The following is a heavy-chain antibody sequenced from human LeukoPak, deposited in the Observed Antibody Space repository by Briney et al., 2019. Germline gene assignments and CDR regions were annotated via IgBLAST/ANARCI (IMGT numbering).Heavy chain of an antibody. D-gene: IGHD6-19*01. CDR1: GFTVSSNS. V-gene: IGHV3-53*01. Sequence: GGSLRPSCAASGFTVSSNSMSWVRQAPGKGLEWVSVIYSGGSTNYADSVKGRFTLSRDNSKNTLYLQMSSLRVEDTAVYYCARGFSSGWDFDSWGQGTLVTVSS. CDR3: ARGFSSGWDFDS. CDR2: IYSGGST. J-gene: IGHJ4*02.